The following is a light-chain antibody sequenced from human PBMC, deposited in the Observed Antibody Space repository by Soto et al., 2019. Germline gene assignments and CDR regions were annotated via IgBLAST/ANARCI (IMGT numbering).Light chain of an antibody. CDR3: QQYNSYWT. V-gene: IGKV1-5*03. J-gene: IGKJ1*01. Sequence: IQMTQSPSSVSASVGDRVTITCRASQGVGSWVAWYQQKPGKAPKLLIYKASSLESGVPSRFSGSGSGTEFTLTISSLQPDDFATYYCQQYNSYWTFGQGTKVEIK. CDR2: KAS. CDR1: QGVGSW.